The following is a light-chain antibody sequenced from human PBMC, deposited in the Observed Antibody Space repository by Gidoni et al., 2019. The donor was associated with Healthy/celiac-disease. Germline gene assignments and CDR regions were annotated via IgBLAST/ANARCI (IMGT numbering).Light chain of an antibody. CDR3: QQRSNGLT. CDR2: DAS. CDR1: QSVSSY. J-gene: IGKJ4*01. Sequence: IVLTQSPATLSLSPGERATLSCSASQSVSSYLAWYQQKPGQAPRLLIYDASNRATGIPARFSGSGSGTDFTLTISSLEPEDFAVYYCQQRSNGLTFGGGTKVEIK. V-gene: IGKV3-11*01.